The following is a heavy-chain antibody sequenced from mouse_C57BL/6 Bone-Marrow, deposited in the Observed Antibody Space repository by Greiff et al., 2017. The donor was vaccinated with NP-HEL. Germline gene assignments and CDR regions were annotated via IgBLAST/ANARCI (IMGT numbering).Heavy chain of an antibody. Sequence: QVQLQQPGAELVMPGASVKLSCKASGYTFTSYWMHWVKQRPGQGLEWIGEIDPSDSYTNYNQKFKGKSTLTVDKSSSTAYMQLSSLTSEDSAVYYCARDYYGSPYYFDYWGKGTTLTVSS. CDR1: GYTFTSYW. V-gene: IGHV1-69*01. D-gene: IGHD1-1*01. CDR2: IDPSDSYT. CDR3: ARDYYGSPYYFDY. J-gene: IGHJ2*01.